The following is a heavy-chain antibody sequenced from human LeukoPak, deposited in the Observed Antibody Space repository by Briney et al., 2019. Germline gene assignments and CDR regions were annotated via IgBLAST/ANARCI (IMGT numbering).Heavy chain of an antibody. J-gene: IGHJ4*02. V-gene: IGHV3-23*01. CDR2: VSISSGTI. CDR3: AKGPLHDFPNYFDY. Sequence: GGSLRLSCAASGFTFTGHNMNWVRQAPGKGLEWVSFVSISSGTIYYADSVKGRFTISRDNSKNTLYLQMNSLRAEDTAVYYCAKGPLHDFPNYFDYWGQGTLVTVSS. D-gene: IGHD2-21*02. CDR1: GFTFTGHN.